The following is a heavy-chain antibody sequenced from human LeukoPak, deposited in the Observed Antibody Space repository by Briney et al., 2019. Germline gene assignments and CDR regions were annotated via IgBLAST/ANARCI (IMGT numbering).Heavy chain of an antibody. J-gene: IGHJ4*02. CDR2: IIPIFGTA. Sequence: SVKVSCKASGGTFSSYAISWVRQAPGQGLEWMGGIIPIFGTANYAQKFQGRVTITADESTSTAYMELSSLRSEDTAVYYCARETLYDYVWGSYRSYFDYWGQGTLVTVSS. D-gene: IGHD3-16*02. V-gene: IGHV1-69*13. CDR3: ARETLYDYVWGSYRSYFDY. CDR1: GGTFSSYA.